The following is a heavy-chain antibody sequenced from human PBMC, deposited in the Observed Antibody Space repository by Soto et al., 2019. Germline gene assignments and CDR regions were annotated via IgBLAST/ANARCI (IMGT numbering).Heavy chain of an antibody. CDR3: ARHYDWLKYFQQ. CDR2: IYYSGNP. CDR1: GGCISSRSYY. J-gene: IGHJ1*01. D-gene: IGHD3-9*01. Sequence: SETLSLTCTVSGGCISSRSYYWGWIRQPPGKGLEWIGSIYYSGNPYYNPSLKSRVTISVDTSKNQFSLNLSSVTAADTAMYYCARHYDWLKYFQQWGQGSPVTVS. V-gene: IGHV4-39*01.